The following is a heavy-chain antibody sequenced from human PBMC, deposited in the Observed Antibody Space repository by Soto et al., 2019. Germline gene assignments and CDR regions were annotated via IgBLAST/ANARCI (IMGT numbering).Heavy chain of an antibody. CDR2: ISFDGSNE. J-gene: IGHJ3*02. D-gene: IGHD2-15*01. CDR3: AKSVRYCLGSSCSTEAFDI. CDR1: GFSFSDSG. V-gene: IGHV3-30*18. Sequence: QVQLVESGGGVVQPGRSLRLSCAASGFSFSDSGMHWVRQPPGKGLEWVAAISFDGSNEFYADSVKDRFTISRDNSKNTLYLQMNSLRAEDKAVYYCAKSVRYCLGSSCSTEAFDIWGQGTVVSVSS.